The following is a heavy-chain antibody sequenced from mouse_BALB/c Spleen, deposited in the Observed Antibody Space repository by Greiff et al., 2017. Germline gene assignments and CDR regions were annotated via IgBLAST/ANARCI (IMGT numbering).Heavy chain of an antibody. Sequence: EVKLVESGGGLVKPGGSLKLSCAASGFTFSSYAMSWVRQNPEKRLEWVASISSGGSTYYPDSVKGRFTISRDNARNILYLQMSSLRSEDTAMYYCARYGNYALYAMDDWGQGTSVTVSS. D-gene: IGHD2-10*02. CDR1: GFTFSSYA. CDR2: ISSGGST. CDR3: ARYGNYALYAMDD. V-gene: IGHV5-6-5*01. J-gene: IGHJ4*01.